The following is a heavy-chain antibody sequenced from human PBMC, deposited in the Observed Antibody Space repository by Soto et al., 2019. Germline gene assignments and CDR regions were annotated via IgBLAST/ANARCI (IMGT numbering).Heavy chain of an antibody. V-gene: IGHV1-46*01. CDR2: INPSGGST. D-gene: IGHD6-6*01. CDR3: ARDVRSIAARGNFDY. Sequence: QVQLVQSGAEVKKPGASVKVSCKASGYTFTSYYMHWVRQAPGQGLEWMGIINPSGGSTSYAQKFQGRVTMTRDTSTSTVYMELSSLRSDDTAVYYCARDVRSIAARGNFDYWGQGTLVTVSS. J-gene: IGHJ4*02. CDR1: GYTFTSYY.